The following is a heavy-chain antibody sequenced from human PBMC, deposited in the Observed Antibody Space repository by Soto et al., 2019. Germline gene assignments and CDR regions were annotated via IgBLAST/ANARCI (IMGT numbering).Heavy chain of an antibody. V-gene: IGHV1-2*02. CDR1: GYTFTGYY. CDR2: INPNSGGT. Sequence: GASVKVSCKASGYTFTGYYMHWVRQAPGQGLEWMGWINPNSGGTNYAQKFQGRVTMTRDTSISTAYMELSRLRSDDTAVYYCARDIYYGSGSYQGYYYYYYGMDVWGQGTTVTVSS. D-gene: IGHD3-10*01. J-gene: IGHJ6*02. CDR3: ARDIYYGSGSYQGYYYYYYGMDV.